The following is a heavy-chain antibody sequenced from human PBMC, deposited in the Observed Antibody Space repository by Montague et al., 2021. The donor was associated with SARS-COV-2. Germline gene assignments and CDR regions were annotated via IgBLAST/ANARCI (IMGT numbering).Heavy chain of an antibody. CDR3: ARWDPQTLTLIGLRGKSASDY. J-gene: IGHJ4*02. Sequence: SETLSLTCAVYGGSFSGYYWTWIRQSPGKGLEWIAEINHSGTTNXNFNPSLRSRVTISVDTSKSQVSLKLSSVTAADTGVYYCARWDPQTLTLIGLRGKSASDYWGQGTLVTVSS. CDR2: INHSGTT. CDR1: GGSFSGYY. D-gene: IGHD4-23*01. V-gene: IGHV4-34*01.